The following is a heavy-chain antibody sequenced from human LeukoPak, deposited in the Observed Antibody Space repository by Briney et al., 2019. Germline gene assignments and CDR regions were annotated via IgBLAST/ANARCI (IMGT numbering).Heavy chain of an antibody. Sequence: SPRGSLRLSCAASGFTFSSYSMNWVRQAPGKGLEWVSSISSSSSYIYYADSVKGRFTISRDNAKNSLYLQMNSLRAEDTAVYYCARDMELFYMDVWGKGTTVTVSS. CDR1: GFTFSSYS. J-gene: IGHJ6*03. V-gene: IGHV3-21*01. CDR3: ARDMELFYMDV. D-gene: IGHD1-7*01. CDR2: ISSSSSYI.